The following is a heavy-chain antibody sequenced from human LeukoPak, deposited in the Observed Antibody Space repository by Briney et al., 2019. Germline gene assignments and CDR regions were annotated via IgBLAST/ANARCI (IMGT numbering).Heavy chain of an antibody. CDR3: ARDRQWLVLGYFDY. V-gene: IGHV1-2*02. Sequence: GASVKVSCKASGYTFTGYYMHWVRQAPGQGLEWMGWINPNSGGTNYAQKFQGRVTMTRDTSISTAYMELSRLRSDDTAVYYCARDRQWLVLGYFDYWGQGTLVTVS. CDR1: GYTFTGYY. CDR2: INPNSGGT. J-gene: IGHJ4*02. D-gene: IGHD6-19*01.